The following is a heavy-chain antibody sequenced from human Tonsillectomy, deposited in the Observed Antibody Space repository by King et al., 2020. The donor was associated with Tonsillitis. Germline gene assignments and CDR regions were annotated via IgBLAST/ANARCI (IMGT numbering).Heavy chain of an antibody. CDR2: IYHSGSP. J-gene: IGHJ4*02. D-gene: IGHD2-15*01. Sequence: QMQLQESGPRLVQPSETLSLTCAVSGYSISTGYYWGWIRQSPGKGLEWIGSIYHSGSPYYNPSLKSRVTISVDTSKNQFSLKLTSVTAADTAVYYCARNGVVVENFDYWGQGTLVTVSS. CDR1: GYSISTGYY. V-gene: IGHV4-38-2*01. CDR3: ARNGVVVENFDY.